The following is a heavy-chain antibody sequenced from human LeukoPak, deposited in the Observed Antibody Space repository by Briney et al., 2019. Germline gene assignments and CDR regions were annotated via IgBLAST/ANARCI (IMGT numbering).Heavy chain of an antibody. V-gene: IGHV1-18*01. CDR3: ARDRDLIGVTTTRLDY. J-gene: IGHJ4*02. CDR2: ISGYNGDT. D-gene: IGHD6-19*01. CDR1: GYTFTSYG. Sequence: ASVKVSCKASGYTFTSYGISWVRQAPGQGLEWMGWISGYNGDTKYAQKIQGRVTLTTDSSASTAYMELRTLRSDDTAIYYCARDRDLIGVTTTRLDYWGQGTLVTVSS.